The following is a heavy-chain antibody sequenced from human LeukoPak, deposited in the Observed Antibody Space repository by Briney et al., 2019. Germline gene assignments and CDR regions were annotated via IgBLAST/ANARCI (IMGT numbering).Heavy chain of an antibody. D-gene: IGHD3-10*01. CDR1: GGSISSTNW. CDR3: ARDRDYYGSGSFRRYFDY. J-gene: IGHJ4*02. Sequence: SETLSLTCTVSGGSISSTNWWSWVRQPPNKGLEWIGEIYHSGSTNYNPSLKSRATISVDKSKNQFSLNLSSVPAADTAVYYCARDRDYYGSGSFRRYFDYWGRGTLVTVSS. CDR2: IYHSGST. V-gene: IGHV4-4*02.